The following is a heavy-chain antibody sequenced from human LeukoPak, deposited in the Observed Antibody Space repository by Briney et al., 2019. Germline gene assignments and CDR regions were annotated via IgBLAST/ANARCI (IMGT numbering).Heavy chain of an antibody. Sequence: RSGGSLGLSCTASGFTFGDYSMSWVRQAPRKGLEWVGFIRSKTYGGTTEYAASVKGRFTISRDDSKSIAYLQMNSLNTEDTAVYYCTTAGRAASFYFDYWGQGTLVTVSS. V-gene: IGHV3-49*04. CDR3: TTAGRAASFYFDY. CDR2: IRSKTYGGTT. CDR1: GFTFGDYS. J-gene: IGHJ4*02. D-gene: IGHD2-15*01.